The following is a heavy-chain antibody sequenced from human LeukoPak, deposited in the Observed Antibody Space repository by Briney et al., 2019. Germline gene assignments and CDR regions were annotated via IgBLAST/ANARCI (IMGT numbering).Heavy chain of an antibody. Sequence: ASVKVSCKASGYTFTSYYMHWVRRAPGQGLEWMGIINPSGGSTSYAQKFQGRVTMTRDTSTSTVYMELSSLRSEDTAVYYCARDGSYDFWSGYYTITNTFDYWGQGTLVTVSS. V-gene: IGHV1-46*01. D-gene: IGHD3-3*01. CDR3: ARDGSYDFWSGYYTITNTFDY. CDR1: GYTFTSYY. J-gene: IGHJ4*02. CDR2: INPSGGST.